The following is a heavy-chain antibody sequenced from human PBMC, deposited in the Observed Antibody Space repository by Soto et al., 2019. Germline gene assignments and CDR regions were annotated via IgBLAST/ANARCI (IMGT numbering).Heavy chain of an antibody. V-gene: IGHV3-13*01. CDR3: ARAFRYSSAKGRYYYGMDV. J-gene: IGHJ6*02. D-gene: IGHD6-19*01. CDR1: GFTFSSYD. CDR2: IGTAGDT. Sequence: GGSLRLSCAASGFTFSSYDMHWVRQATGKGLEWVSAIGTAGDTYYPGSVKGRFTISRENAKNSLYLQMNSLRAEDTAVYYCARAFRYSSAKGRYYYGMDVWGQGTTVTVSS.